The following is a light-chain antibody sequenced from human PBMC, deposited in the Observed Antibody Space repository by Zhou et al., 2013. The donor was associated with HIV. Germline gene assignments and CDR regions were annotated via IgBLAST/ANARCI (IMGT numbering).Light chain of an antibody. CDR1: QNIDTY. V-gene: IGKV1-39*01. Sequence: IQLTQSPSSLSASVGDRVTLTCRASQNIDTYLNWYQQKPGNAPKLLIYAASSLSSGVPSRFSGSGSGTEFTLSISSLQPEDFATYYCQQTYSTPPTFGQGTRLEI. J-gene: IGKJ5*01. CDR2: AAS. CDR3: QQTYSTPPT.